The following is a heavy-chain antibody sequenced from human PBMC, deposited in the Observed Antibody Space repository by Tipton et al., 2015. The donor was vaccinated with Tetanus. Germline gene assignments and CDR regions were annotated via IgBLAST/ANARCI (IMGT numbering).Heavy chain of an antibody. CDR1: GFSFDEYG. D-gene: IGHD2-2*01. Sequence: SLRLSCAAPGFSFDEYGMSWVRQGPGKGLEWVSDITWNGDKITYADSVKGRFAISRDNGKKSLYLQMDSLRAEDTALYYCARVRGYCSSTTCSGIDYWGQGTLVTVSS. CDR2: ITWNGDKI. J-gene: IGHJ4*02. CDR3: ARVRGYCSSTTCSGIDY. V-gene: IGHV3-20*04.